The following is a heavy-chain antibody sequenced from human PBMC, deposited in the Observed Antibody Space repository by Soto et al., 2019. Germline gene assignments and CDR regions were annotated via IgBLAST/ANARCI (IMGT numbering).Heavy chain of an antibody. Sequence: QVQLVQSGAEVKKPGASVKVSCKASGYMFTSFGISWVRQAPGQGLEWMGWITPYNGNTKYALKYQGRATMTTDTSTSTAYMELRSLRSDDTAVYYCERFTVEAAGNLDSWGQGTLVTVSS. CDR2: ITPYNGNT. CDR3: ERFTVEAAGNLDS. J-gene: IGHJ4*02. CDR1: GYMFTSFG. D-gene: IGHD6-13*01. V-gene: IGHV1-18*01.